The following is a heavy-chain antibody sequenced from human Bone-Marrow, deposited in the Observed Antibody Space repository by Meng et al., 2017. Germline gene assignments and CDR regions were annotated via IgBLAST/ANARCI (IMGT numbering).Heavy chain of an antibody. CDR2: INPNSGGT. CDR3: ARELLYDSSGYYFEYFDY. Sequence: LVLWADDEKQPAAAGWASVKASESTSTGYKLHGVRTAPGQGLGWMGRINPNSGGTNYAQKFQGRVTMTRDTSISTAYMELSRLRSDDTAVYYCARELLYDSSGYYFEYFDYWGQGTLVTVSS. V-gene: IGHV1-2*06. CDR1: ESTSTGYK. J-gene: IGHJ4*02. D-gene: IGHD3-22*01.